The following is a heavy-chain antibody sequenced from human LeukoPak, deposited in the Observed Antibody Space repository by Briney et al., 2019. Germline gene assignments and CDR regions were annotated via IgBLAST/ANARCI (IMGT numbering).Heavy chain of an antibody. J-gene: IGHJ4*02. CDR3: AKDLGSGSYYNDY. D-gene: IGHD3-10*01. V-gene: IGHV3-23*01. CDR1: GFTFSSYA. Sequence: GGSLRLSCAASGFTFSSYAMSWVRQAPGKGLEWVSAISGSGGSTYYADSVKGRLTVSRDNSKNTLYLQMNSLRAEDTAVYYCAKDLGSGSYYNDYWGQGTLVTVSS. CDR2: ISGSGGST.